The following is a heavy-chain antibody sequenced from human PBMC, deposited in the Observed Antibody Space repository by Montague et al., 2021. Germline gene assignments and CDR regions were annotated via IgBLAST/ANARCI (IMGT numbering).Heavy chain of an antibody. D-gene: IGHD5-12*01. CDR3: ARDVSGYDLGLPKFDY. CDR2: ISSSSYI. Sequence: SLRLSCAASGFTFSSYNMNWVRQAPGKGLEWVSSISSSSYIYYAGSVKGRFTISRDNAKNSLYLQMNSLRAEDTAVYYCARDVSGYDLGLPKFDYWGQGTLVTVSS. V-gene: IGHV3-21*01. CDR1: GFTFSSYN. J-gene: IGHJ4*02.